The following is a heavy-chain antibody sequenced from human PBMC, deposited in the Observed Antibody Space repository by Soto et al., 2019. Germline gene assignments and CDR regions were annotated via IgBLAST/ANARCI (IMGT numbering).Heavy chain of an antibody. D-gene: IGHD2-2*02. Sequence: ASVKVSCKXSGYTFTSHYMHWVRQAPGQGLEWMGIINPSGGSTSYAQKFQGRVTMTRDASTSTVYMELSSLRSEDTAVYYCARDSAAIFDYWGQGTLVTVSS. CDR3: ARDSAAIFDY. CDR2: INPSGGST. J-gene: IGHJ4*02. V-gene: IGHV1-46*01. CDR1: GYTFTSHY.